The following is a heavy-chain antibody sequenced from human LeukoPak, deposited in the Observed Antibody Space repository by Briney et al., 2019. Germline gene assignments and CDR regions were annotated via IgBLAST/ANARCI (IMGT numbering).Heavy chain of an antibody. J-gene: IGHJ4*02. D-gene: IGHD3-9*01. Sequence: GGSLRLSCAAPGFTFDDYAMHWVRQAPGKGLEWVSGISWNSGSIGYADSVKGRFTISRDNAKNSLYLQMNSLRAEDTALYYCAKGGRYFDWLLDYFDYWGREPWSPSHQ. CDR2: ISWNSGSI. CDR3: AKGGRYFDWLLDYFDY. CDR1: GFTFDDYA. V-gene: IGHV3-9*01.